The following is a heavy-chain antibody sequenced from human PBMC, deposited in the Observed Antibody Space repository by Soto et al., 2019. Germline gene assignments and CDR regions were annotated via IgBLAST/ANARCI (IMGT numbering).Heavy chain of an antibody. Sequence: SETLSLTCTVSGGSISSSSYYWGWIRQPPGKGLEWIGSIYYSGSTYYNPSLKSRVTISVDTSKNQFSLKLSSVTAADTAVYYCARHTKDTAMVQNYYYYYGMDVWGQGTTVTVSS. D-gene: IGHD5-18*01. CDR1: GGSISSSSYY. V-gene: IGHV4-39*01. CDR2: IYYSGST. CDR3: ARHTKDTAMVQNYYYYYGMDV. J-gene: IGHJ6*02.